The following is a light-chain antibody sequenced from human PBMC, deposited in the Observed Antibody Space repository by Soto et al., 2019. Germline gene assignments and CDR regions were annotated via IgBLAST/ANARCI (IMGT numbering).Light chain of an antibody. CDR2: GAS. CDR1: QSVTTR. V-gene: IGKV3-20*01. J-gene: IGKJ5*01. CDR3: QQYGGSPIT. Sequence: IVLTQSPGTLSLSPGERVTLSCRASQSVTTRLAWYQRKPGQAPTLLMSGASNRASGVPVRFSGSGSGTDFTLTITRLEPEDFALYYCQQYGGSPITFGLGTRLEIK.